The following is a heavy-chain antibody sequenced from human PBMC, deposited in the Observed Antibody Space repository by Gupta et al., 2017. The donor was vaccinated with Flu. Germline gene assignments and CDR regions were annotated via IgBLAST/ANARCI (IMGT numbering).Heavy chain of an antibody. CDR3: ARDLVCSGGTCYPRTYMYYSGMDV. V-gene: IGHV1-46*01. D-gene: IGHD2-15*01. CDR2: INPSGGST. J-gene: IGHJ6*02. CDR1: GYTFTSYY. Sequence: QEQLVQSGAEVKKPGASVKLSCQASGYTFTSYYMHWGRQAPGQGREWMGIINPSGGSTRYAQKFQGRVTMTRDTATSSVIMELSSLRSEDTAVYFCARDLVCSGGTCYPRTYMYYSGMDVWGQGTTVTVSS.